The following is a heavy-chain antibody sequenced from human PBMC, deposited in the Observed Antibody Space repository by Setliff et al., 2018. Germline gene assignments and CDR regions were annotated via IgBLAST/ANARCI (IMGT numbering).Heavy chain of an antibody. CDR2: FIPVLGKP. CDR3: ATELRSPFWHFDL. CDR1: GATLSGVV. J-gene: IGHJ4*02. D-gene: IGHD3-3*01. V-gene: IGHV1-69*04. Sequence: GASVTVSCKASGATLSGVVFSWVRQAPGHGLEWMGRFIPVLGKPNYAPRFQGRLTITVDTSTGTSYMDLRSLRSDDTAIYYCATELRSPFWHFDLWGQGSLVTVPQ.